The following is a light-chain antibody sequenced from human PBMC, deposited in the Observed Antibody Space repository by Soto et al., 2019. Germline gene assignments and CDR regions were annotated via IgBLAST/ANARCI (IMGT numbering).Light chain of an antibody. V-gene: IGKV3-20*01. CDR2: GVS. Sequence: EIVLTQSPGTLSLSPGERATFSCRASQSVSSSYLAWFQQKPGQAPRLLIYGVSTRATGIPDRFSGSGSGTDFILTISRLEPEDFAVYYCQQYGSSPRTFGRGTKLDI. CDR1: QSVSSSY. CDR3: QQYGSSPRT. J-gene: IGKJ2*01.